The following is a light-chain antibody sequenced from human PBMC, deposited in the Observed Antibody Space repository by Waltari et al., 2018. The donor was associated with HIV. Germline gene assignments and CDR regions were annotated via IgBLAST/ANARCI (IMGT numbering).Light chain of an antibody. CDR2: GNS. CDR3: QSYDSSLSVWV. J-gene: IGLJ3*02. Sequence: QSVLTQPPSVSGAPGQRVTISCTGSSSTIGAGYDVHWYQQLPGTAPKLLIYGNSNGPSGVPDRFSGSKSGSAASLAIAGLLAEDEAGYYCQSYDSSLSVWVFGGGTKLTVL. CDR1: SSTIGAGYD. V-gene: IGLV1-40*01.